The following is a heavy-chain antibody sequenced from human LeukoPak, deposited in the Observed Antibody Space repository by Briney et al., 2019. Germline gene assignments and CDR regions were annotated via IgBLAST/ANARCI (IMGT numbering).Heavy chain of an antibody. J-gene: IGHJ4*02. CDR3: ARGPLTMMYYFDY. CDR2: IWYDGSNK. D-gene: IGHD3-22*01. CDR1: RFTFSNYG. V-gene: IGHV3-33*08. Sequence: GGSLRLSCAASRFTFSNYGVNWVRQAPGKGLEWVAVIWYDGSNKYYADSVKGRFTISRDNSKNTLYLQMNSLRAEDTAVYYCARGPLTMMYYFDYWGQGTLVTVSS.